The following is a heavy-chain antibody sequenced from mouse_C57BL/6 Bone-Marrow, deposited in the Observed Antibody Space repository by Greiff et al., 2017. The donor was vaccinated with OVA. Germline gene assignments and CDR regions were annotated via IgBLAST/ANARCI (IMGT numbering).Heavy chain of an antibody. D-gene: IGHD2-4*01. CDR3: AKGDYDYALWYFDV. CDR1: GYTFTSYW. Sequence: QVQLQQPGAELVKPGASVKLSCKASGYTFTSYWMQWVKQRPGQGLEWIGEIDPSDSYTNYNQKFKGKATLTVDTSSSTAYMQLSSLTSEDSAVYYGAKGDYDYALWYFDVWGTGTTVTVSS. J-gene: IGHJ1*03. V-gene: IGHV1-50*01. CDR2: IDPSDSYT.